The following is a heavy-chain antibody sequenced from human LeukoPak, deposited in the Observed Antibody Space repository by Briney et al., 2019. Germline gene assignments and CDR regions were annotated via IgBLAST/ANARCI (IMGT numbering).Heavy chain of an antibody. CDR2: IIPIFGTA. Sequence: SVKVSRKASGGTFSSYAISWVRQAPGQGLEWMGGIIPIFGTANYAQKFQGRVTITTDESTSTAYMELSSLRSEDTAVYYCARGSGYYYDSSGLAAGYWGQGTLVTVSS. CDR1: GGTFSSYA. CDR3: ARGSGYYYDSSGLAAGY. D-gene: IGHD3-22*01. J-gene: IGHJ4*02. V-gene: IGHV1-69*05.